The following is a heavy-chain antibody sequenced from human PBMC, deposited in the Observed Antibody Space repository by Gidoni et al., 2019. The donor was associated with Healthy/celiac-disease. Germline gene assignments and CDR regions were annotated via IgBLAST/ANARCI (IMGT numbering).Heavy chain of an antibody. CDR1: GFTFSSYS. CDR2: ISSSSSYI. V-gene: IGHV3-21*01. D-gene: IGHD6-19*01. CDR3: ARDLGGYSSGWYPYYFDF. J-gene: IGHJ4*02. Sequence: EVQLVESGGGLVKPGGSLRLSCAASGFTFSSYSLNWVRQAPGKGLEWVSSISSSSSYIYYADSVKGRFTISRDNAKNSLYLQMNSLRAEDTAVYYCARDLGGYSSGWYPYYFDFWGQGTLVTVSS.